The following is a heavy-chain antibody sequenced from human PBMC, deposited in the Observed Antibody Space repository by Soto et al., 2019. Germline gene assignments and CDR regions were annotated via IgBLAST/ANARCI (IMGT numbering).Heavy chain of an antibody. D-gene: IGHD2-2*01. Sequence: QVQLVQSGAEMKKPGASVKISCKASGYYFTGYYMHWVRQAPGQGLEWMGWINPNSGVTNYAQRFQGRVTMTRDTSIRTAYLEVKRLTSDDTAVYYCATNLFSSTSRGSDFEPWGQGTLVMVSS. CDR2: INPNSGVT. CDR3: ATNLFSSTSRGSDFEP. CDR1: GYYFTGYY. J-gene: IGHJ5*02. V-gene: IGHV1-2*02.